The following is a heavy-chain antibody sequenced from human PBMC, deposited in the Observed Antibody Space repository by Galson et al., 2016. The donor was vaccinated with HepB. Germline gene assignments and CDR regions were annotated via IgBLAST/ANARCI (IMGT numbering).Heavy chain of an antibody. CDR1: GYRFTSYY. J-gene: IGHJ6*02. V-gene: IGHV1-46*01. CDR3: VALVVEPTAAMDV. CDR2: INPSGGST. D-gene: IGHD2-2*01. Sequence: SVKVSCKASGYRFTSYYMHWVRQAPGQGLEWMGLINPSGGSTRNAQNFQGRVTMTRDTSTSTVYMELSSLKSEDTAVYYCVALVVEPTAAMDVWGQGTTVTVSS.